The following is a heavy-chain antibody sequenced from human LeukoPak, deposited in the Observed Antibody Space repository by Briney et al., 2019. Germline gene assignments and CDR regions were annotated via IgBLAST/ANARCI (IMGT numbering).Heavy chain of an antibody. V-gene: IGHV3-23*01. D-gene: IGHD1-26*01. CDR1: GFTFSSYA. CDR2: ISGGST. Sequence: GGSLRLSCAASGFTFSSYAMSWVRQAPGKGLEWVSSISGGSTYYGDSVKGRFTISRDNSNNTLYLQMNSLRAEDTAVYYCAKDVSGSYRYYFDYWGQGTLVTVSS. CDR3: AKDVSGSYRYYFDY. J-gene: IGHJ4*02.